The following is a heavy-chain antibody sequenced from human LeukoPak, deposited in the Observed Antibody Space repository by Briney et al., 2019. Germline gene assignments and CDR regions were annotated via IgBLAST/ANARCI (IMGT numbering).Heavy chain of an antibody. CDR1: GFTFSSHA. D-gene: IGHD3-3*01. J-gene: IGHJ4*02. V-gene: IGHV3-23*01. CDR3: ARDPGVVALHYFDF. CDR2: IGGLGSST. Sequence: PGGALRLSCAASGFTFSSHAMACVRQAPGKGLEWVSAIGGLGSSTYYGDSVKGRFTISRDNSKNTVYLQMDSLRVEDTAVYYCARDPGVVALHYFDFWGQGTLITVSS.